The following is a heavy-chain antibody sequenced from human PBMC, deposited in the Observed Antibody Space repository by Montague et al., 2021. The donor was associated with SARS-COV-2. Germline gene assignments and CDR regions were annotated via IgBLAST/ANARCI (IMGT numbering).Heavy chain of an antibody. Sequence: SETLSLTCTVSGGSINNYYWSWIRQPPGRGLEWIGYIYYSGSTKYSPSLKSRVTMSIDTSKNQFSLRLSSVTAADTAVYFCARTTYFDFASIYYVMDVWGQGTTVTVSS. V-gene: IGHV4-59*08. D-gene: IGHD3-9*01. CDR3: ARTTYFDFASIYYVMDV. CDR2: IYYSGST. J-gene: IGHJ6*02. CDR1: GGSINNYY.